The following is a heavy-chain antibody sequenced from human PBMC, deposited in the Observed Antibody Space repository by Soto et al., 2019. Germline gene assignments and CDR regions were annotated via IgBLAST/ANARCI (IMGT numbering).Heavy chain of an antibody. CDR1: GYTFTSYG. D-gene: IGHD6-13*01. CDR2: ISAYNGNT. J-gene: IGHJ5*02. V-gene: IGHV1-18*01. Sequence: ASVKVSCKASGYTFTSYGISWVRQAPGQGLEWMGWISAYNGNTNYAQKLQGRVTMTTATSTSTAYMELRSLRSDDTAVYYCARARAWSSSWYDSNWFDPWGQGTLVTVSS. CDR3: ARARAWSSSWYDSNWFDP.